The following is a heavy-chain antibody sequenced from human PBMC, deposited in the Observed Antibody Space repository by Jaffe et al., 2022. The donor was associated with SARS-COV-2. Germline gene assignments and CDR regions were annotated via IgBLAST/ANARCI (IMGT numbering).Heavy chain of an antibody. D-gene: IGHD4-17*01. CDR1: GYSFTSYW. Sequence: EVQLVQSGAEVKKPGESLKISCKGSGYSFTSYWIGWVRQMPGKGLEWMGIIHPGDSDTRYSPSFQGQVTISADKSISTAYLQWSSLKASDSAMYYCARGIYYGDQPPHFDYWGQGTLVTVSS. CDR3: ARGIYYGDQPPHFDY. CDR2: IHPGDSDT. J-gene: IGHJ4*02. V-gene: IGHV5-51*01.